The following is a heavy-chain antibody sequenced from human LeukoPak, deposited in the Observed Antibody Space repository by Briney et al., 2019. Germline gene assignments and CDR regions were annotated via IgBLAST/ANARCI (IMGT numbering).Heavy chain of an antibody. Sequence: GGSLRLSCAASGFTFSSYAMSWVRQAPGKGLEWVSAISGSDGSTYYADSVKGRFTISRDNSKNTLYLQMNSLRAEDTAVYYCANFPYMVRGVISDYWGQGTLVTVSS. J-gene: IGHJ4*02. CDR3: ANFPYMVRGVISDY. V-gene: IGHV3-23*01. D-gene: IGHD3-10*01. CDR1: GFTFSSYA. CDR2: ISGSDGST.